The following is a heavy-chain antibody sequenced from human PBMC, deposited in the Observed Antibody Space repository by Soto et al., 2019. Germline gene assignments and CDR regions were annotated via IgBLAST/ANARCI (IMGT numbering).Heavy chain of an antibody. D-gene: IGHD5-12*01. V-gene: IGHV4-39*01. CDR1: GGSISSSSYY. Sequence: QLQLQESGPGLVKPSETLSLTCTVSGGSISSSSYYWGWIRQPPGKGLEWIGSIYYSGSTYYNPSLKSRVTISVDTSKNQFSLNLSSVTAADTAVYYCARQDREMATTYCDYWGQGTLVTVSS. CDR2: IYYSGST. J-gene: IGHJ4*02. CDR3: ARQDREMATTYCDY.